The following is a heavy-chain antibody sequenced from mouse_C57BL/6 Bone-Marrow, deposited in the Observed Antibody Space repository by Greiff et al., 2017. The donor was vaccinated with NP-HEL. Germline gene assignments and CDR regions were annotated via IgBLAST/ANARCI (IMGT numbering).Heavy chain of an antibody. D-gene: IGHD4-1*01. CDR3: GWGEFDV. Sequence: EVQLQQSGPELVKPGASVKISCKASGYSFTGYYMHWVKQSPGNILDWIGYIYPYDGVSSYNEKFKGKATLTVDKSSSTAYMELRSLTSEDSAGYGRGWGEFDVWGKGTTVTVSS. CDR2: IYPYDGVS. V-gene: IGHV1-31*01. J-gene: IGHJ1*03. CDR1: GYSFTGYY.